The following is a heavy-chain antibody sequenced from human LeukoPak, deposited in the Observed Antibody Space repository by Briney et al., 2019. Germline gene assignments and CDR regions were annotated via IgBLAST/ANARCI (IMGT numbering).Heavy chain of an antibody. CDR3: ARAPFIQRYIGGTFDY. D-gene: IGHD2-15*01. J-gene: IGHJ4*02. CDR2: INHSGST. Sequence: SETLSLTCGVYGGSFSGYYWSWIRQPPGKGPDWIGEINHSGSTDYNPSLRSRVTISIDTSKNQFSLKLSSVTAADTAVYYCARAPFIQRYIGGTFDYWGQGTLVTVSS. V-gene: IGHV4-34*01. CDR1: GGSFSGYY.